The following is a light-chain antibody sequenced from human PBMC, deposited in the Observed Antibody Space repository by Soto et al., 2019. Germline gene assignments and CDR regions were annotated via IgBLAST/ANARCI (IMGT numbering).Light chain of an antibody. CDR1: INDVGGYDY. CDR3: CSYTTISTYA. CDR2: DVS. Sequence: QSALTQPASVSGSPGQSITISCTGTINDVGGYDYVSWYQQHPGKAPKVMIYDVSNRPSGVSNRFSGSKSGNTASLTSSGLQAEDEADYYCCSYTTISTYAFGTGTKLTVL. J-gene: IGLJ1*01. V-gene: IGLV2-14*01.